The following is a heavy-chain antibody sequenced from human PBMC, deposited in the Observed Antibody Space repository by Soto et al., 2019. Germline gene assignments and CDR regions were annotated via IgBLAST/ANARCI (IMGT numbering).Heavy chain of an antibody. V-gene: IGHV1-2*02. CDR2: INPNSGGT. D-gene: IGHD3-10*01. CDR1: GYSFTGYY. Sequence: ASAEASSKDCGYSFTGYYMHWVRQAPGQGLEGMGWINPNSGGTNYAQKFQGRVTMTRDTSISTAYMELSRLRSDDTAVYYCARDEGRITMVRGVINYYYGMDVWGQGTTVTVSS. CDR3: ARDEGRITMVRGVINYYYGMDV. J-gene: IGHJ6*02.